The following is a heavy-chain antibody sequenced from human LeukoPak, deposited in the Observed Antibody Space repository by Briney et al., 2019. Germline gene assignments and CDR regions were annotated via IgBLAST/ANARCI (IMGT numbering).Heavy chain of an antibody. CDR2: IYHSGST. Sequence: SETLSLTCTVSGGSISSGYYWGWIRQPPGKGLEWIGSIYHSGSTYYNPSLKSRVTISVDTSKNQFSLKLSSVTAADTAVYYCARVGGDYVWGSYRYLNWFDPWGQGTLVTVSS. J-gene: IGHJ5*02. CDR3: ARVGGDYVWGSYRYLNWFDP. V-gene: IGHV4-38-2*02. CDR1: GGSISSGYY. D-gene: IGHD3-16*02.